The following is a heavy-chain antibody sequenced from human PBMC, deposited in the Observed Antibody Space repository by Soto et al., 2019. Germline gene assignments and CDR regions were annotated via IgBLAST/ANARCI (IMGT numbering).Heavy chain of an antibody. CDR3: ARHGGISMLRGVLIAFDI. CDR2: ISYIGST. D-gene: IGHD3-10*01. CDR1: GGSISSYS. Sequence: PSETLSLTCTVSGGSISSYSWSWIRQPPGKGLEWIAYISYIGSTNYNPSLKSRVTISADTSKNQFSLNLSSVTAADTAVYYCARHGGISMLRGVLIAFDIWGQGTMVTVSS. J-gene: IGHJ3*02. V-gene: IGHV4-59*08.